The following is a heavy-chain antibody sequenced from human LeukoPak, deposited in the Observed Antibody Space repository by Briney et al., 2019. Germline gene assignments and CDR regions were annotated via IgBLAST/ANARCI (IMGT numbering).Heavy chain of an antibody. CDR1: GFTFSSYA. D-gene: IGHD1-26*01. Sequence: GGSLRLSCAASGFTFSSYAMSWVRQAPGEGLEWVAVIWYDGSNKYYADSVKGRFTISRDSSKNTLYLQMNSLRAEDTAVYYCARESGSYAYYFDYWGQGTLVTVSS. CDR3: ARESGSYAYYFDY. J-gene: IGHJ4*02. CDR2: IWYDGSNK. V-gene: IGHV3-33*08.